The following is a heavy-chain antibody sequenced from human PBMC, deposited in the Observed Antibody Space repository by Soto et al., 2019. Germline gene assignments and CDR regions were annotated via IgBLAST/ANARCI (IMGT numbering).Heavy chain of an antibody. D-gene: IGHD4-17*01. CDR2: IIPALGTA. V-gene: IGHV1-69*08. J-gene: IGHJ2*01. Sequence: QDQLVHSGAEVKKPGSSVKVSCKASGGTFSSHTFSWVRQAPGQGLEWMGRIIPALGTANYAQKFQGRVTIPADESATTVYMELNSLRSEDTAVYYCARPEFGDYWYLDLWGRGTLVTVSS. CDR1: GGTFSSHT. CDR3: ARPEFGDYWYLDL.